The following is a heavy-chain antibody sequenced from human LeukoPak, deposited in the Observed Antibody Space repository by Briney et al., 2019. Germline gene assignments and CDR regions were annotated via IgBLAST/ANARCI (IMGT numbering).Heavy chain of an antibody. CDR2: IYYSGST. CDR3: ARQPYGSDILTGYLKNDALDI. Sequence: PSETLSLTCTVSGGSISSSSYYWGWIRQPPGKGLEWIGSIYYSGSTYYNPSLKSRVTISVDTSKNQFSLKLSSVTAADTAVYYCARQPYGSDILTGYLKNDALDIWGQGTMVTVSS. D-gene: IGHD3-9*01. CDR1: GGSISSSSYY. V-gene: IGHV4-39*01. J-gene: IGHJ3*02.